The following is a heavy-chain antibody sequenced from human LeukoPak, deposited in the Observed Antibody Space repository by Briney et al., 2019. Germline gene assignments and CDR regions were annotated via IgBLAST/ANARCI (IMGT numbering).Heavy chain of an antibody. CDR3: ARGPDYGDYSFYFDY. CDR1: GGSFSGYY. D-gene: IGHD4-17*01. CDR2: INHSGST. J-gene: IGHJ4*02. Sequence: SETLSLTCAVYGGSFSGYYWSWIRQPPGKGLEWIGEINHSGSTNYNPSLKSRVTISVGTSKNQFSLKLSSVTAADTAVYYCARGPDYGDYSFYFDYWGQGTLVTVSS. V-gene: IGHV4-34*01.